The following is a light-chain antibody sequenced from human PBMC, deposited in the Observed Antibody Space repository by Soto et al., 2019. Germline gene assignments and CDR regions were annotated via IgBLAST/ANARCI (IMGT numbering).Light chain of an antibody. V-gene: IGLV2-8*01. CDR3: TSYAGNNNFCV. J-gene: IGLJ1*01. CDR2: EVS. Sequence: SLLAQPPPPSRSPGPSVTISRLGNNSDVGGYDYVSWYQQHPGKAPKLIISEVSKRPSGVPDRFSGSKSGNTASLTVSGLQAEDEADYYCTSYAGNNNFCVFGTGTKVTVL. CDR1: NSDVGGYDY.